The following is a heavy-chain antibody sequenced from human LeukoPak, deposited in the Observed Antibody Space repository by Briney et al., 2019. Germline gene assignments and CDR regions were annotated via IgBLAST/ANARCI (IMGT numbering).Heavy chain of an antibody. CDR3: AKGGPYCSGGSCYSGVDY. D-gene: IGHD2-15*01. J-gene: IGHJ4*02. CDR1: GFIFSSYG. CDR2: IRYDGSNK. Sequence: GGSLRLSCAASGFIFSSYGMHWVRQAPGKGLEWVAFIRYDGSNKYYADSVKGRFTISRDNSKNTLYLQMNSLRAEDTAVYYCAKGGPYCSGGSCYSGVDYWGQGTLVTVSS. V-gene: IGHV3-30*02.